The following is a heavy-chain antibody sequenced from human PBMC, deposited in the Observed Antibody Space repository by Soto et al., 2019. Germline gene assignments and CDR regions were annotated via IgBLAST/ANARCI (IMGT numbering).Heavy chain of an antibody. V-gene: IGHV1-69*12. CDR3: ARDGAVTVTTSYFDY. J-gene: IGHJ4*02. CDR1: GVTFSRNA. CDR2: IIPLFGTT. Sequence: QVQLVQSGAEVKKPGSSVKLSCKASGVTFSRNAINWVRQAPGQGLEWMGGIIPLFGTTNYAQNFQGRVTITADESTNTAYMELSSLRSEDTAVYYCARDGAVTVTTSYFDYWGQGTLVSVSS. D-gene: IGHD4-17*01.